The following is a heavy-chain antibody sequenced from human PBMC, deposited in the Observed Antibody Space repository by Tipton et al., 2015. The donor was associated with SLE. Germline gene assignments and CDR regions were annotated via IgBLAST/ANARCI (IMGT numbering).Heavy chain of an antibody. D-gene: IGHD6-13*01. CDR1: GYTFTSYD. CDR3: ARCIAADAWPYMDV. CDR2: MNPNSGNT. J-gene: IGHJ6*03. V-gene: IGHV1-8*03. Sequence: QLVQSGPEVKKPGASVKVSCKASGYTFTSYDINWVRQATGQGLEWMGWMNPNSGNTGYAQKFQGRVTITRNTSISTAYMELSSLRSEDTAVYYCARCIAADAWPYMDVWGKGTTVTVSS.